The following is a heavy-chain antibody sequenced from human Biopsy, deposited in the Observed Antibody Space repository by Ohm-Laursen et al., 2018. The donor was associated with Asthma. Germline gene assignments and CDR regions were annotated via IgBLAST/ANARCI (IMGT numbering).Heavy chain of an antibody. CDR1: GFTFDNYT. D-gene: IGHD2-21*02. J-gene: IGHJ6*02. Sequence: LRLSCTASGFTFDNYTMHWVRQAPGKGLEWVTIISYDGRNTYYADSVEGRFTISRDNSKNTLFLQLSSLRPEDTAAYYCARGGLHYYEYYGMDVWGQGTTVTVSS. V-gene: IGHV3-30*04. CDR3: ARGGLHYYEYYGMDV. CDR2: ISYDGRNT.